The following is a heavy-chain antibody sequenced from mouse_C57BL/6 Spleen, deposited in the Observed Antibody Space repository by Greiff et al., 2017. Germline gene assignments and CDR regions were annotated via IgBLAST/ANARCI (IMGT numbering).Heavy chain of an antibody. J-gene: IGHJ2*01. V-gene: IGHV5-6*01. Sequence: EVHLVESGGDLVKPGGSLKLSCAASGFTFSSYGMSWVRQTPDKRLEWVATISSGGSYTYYPDSVKGRFTISRDNAKNTLYLQMSSLKSEDTAMYYCARGGSTGTDYWGQGTTLTVSS. CDR2: ISSGGSYT. D-gene: IGHD4-1*02. CDR1: GFTFSSYG. CDR3: ARGGSTGTDY.